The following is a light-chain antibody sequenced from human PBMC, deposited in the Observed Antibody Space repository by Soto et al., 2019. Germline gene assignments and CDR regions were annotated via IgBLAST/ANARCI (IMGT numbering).Light chain of an antibody. CDR2: YIS. V-gene: IGKV3D-15*01. Sequence: EIVMTQSPATLSVSPGETASLSCRASQSAGNFLAWYQQKPGQAPRLLIYYISTRATGIPARFSGSGSGTEFTLTINSLQSEDSAVYYCQQHNQWPITXXXGXXXEIK. CDR3: QQHNQWPIT. J-gene: IGKJ5*01. CDR1: QSAGNF.